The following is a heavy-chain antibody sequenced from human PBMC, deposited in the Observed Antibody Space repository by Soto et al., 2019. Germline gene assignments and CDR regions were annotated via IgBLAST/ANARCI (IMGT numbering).Heavy chain of an antibody. Sequence: SQTLSLTCAISGDSVSSDSAAWNWIRQSPSRGLEWLGRTYYRSKWYNDYAVSVKSRITINPDTSKNQFSLQLNSVTPEDTAVYYCARGAIAAAGTGNFDNWGQGTLVTVSS. CDR3: ARGAIAAAGTGNFDN. CDR2: TYYRSKWYN. D-gene: IGHD6-13*01. V-gene: IGHV6-1*01. CDR1: GDSVSSDSAA. J-gene: IGHJ4*02.